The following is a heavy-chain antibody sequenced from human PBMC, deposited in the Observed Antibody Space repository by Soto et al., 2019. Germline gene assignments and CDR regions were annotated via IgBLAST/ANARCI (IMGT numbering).Heavy chain of an antibody. Sequence: EVQLVESGGGLVKPGGSLRLSCAASGFTFSSFSMNWVRQAPGKGLEWVSSISSSSGYIYYADSVKGRFFISRDNAKSSLSLQMNSLRVEDTAVYYCARGIYCSATNCLVGNWFDPWGQGTLVTVSS. CDR1: GFTFSSFS. D-gene: IGHD2-2*01. CDR3: ARGIYCSATNCLVGNWFDP. CDR2: ISSSSGYI. J-gene: IGHJ5*02. V-gene: IGHV3-21*02.